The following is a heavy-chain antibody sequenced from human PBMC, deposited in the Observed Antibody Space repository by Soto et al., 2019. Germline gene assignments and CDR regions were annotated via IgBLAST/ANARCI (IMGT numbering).Heavy chain of an antibody. J-gene: IGHJ5*02. CDR2: MYYNGNI. CDR3: ASGGNWFDP. Sequence: TSETLSLTCNVSGGSISNYYWTWVRQSPEKGLEWIGYMYYNGNINYNPPLKSRVTISIDTSKNQFSLTLKSVTAADTAVYYCASGGNWFDPWGQGVLVTVSS. V-gene: IGHV4-59*01. D-gene: IGHD3-16*01. CDR1: GGSISNYY.